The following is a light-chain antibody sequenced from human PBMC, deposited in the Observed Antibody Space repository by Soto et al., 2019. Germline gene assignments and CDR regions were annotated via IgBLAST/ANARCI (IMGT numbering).Light chain of an antibody. CDR3: QQYNKWPPYT. V-gene: IGKV3-15*01. CDR2: GAS. Sequence: EIVMTQSPANLSVSPGERATLSCRASQSVSSNLAWYQQKPGQGPRLLIYGASTRDTSIPARFSGSGSRIEFPLTLNSLQSEDFVVYYFQQYNKWPPYTFGQGTKLEIK. J-gene: IGKJ2*01. CDR1: QSVSSN.